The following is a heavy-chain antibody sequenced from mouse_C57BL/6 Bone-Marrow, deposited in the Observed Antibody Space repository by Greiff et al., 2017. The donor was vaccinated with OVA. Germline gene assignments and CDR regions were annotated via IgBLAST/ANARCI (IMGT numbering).Heavy chain of an antibody. V-gene: IGHV5-12*01. CDR3: ARHDGYYWYFDV. Sequence: EVKVEESGGGLVQPGGSLKLSCAASGFTFSDYYMYWVRQTPEKRLEWVAYISNGGGSTYYPDTVKGRFTISRDNAKNTLYLQMSRLKSEDTAMYYCARHDGYYWYFDVWGTGTTVTVSS. J-gene: IGHJ1*03. CDR2: ISNGGGST. CDR1: GFTFSDYY. D-gene: IGHD2-3*01.